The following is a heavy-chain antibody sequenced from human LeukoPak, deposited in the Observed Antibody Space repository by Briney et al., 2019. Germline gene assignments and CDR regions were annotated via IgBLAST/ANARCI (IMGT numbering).Heavy chain of an antibody. CDR1: GITFRSYW. V-gene: IGHV3-7*05. J-gene: IGHJ4*02. CDR2: INQGGTER. Sequence: GGSLRLSCTASGITFRSYWMSWVRQAPGKGLEWVANINQGGTERYVDSVKGRFTISRDNAKNSLYLQMNSLRAEDTAVYYCVREDSYSSGWYGPDYWGQGTLVTVSS. D-gene: IGHD6-19*01. CDR3: VREDSYSSGWYGPDY.